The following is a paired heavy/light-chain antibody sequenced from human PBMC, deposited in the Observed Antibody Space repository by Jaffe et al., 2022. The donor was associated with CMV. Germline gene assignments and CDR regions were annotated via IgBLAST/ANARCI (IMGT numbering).Heavy chain of an antibody. CDR3: AREGGHLYDSLIAFDI. D-gene: IGHD3-22*01. J-gene: IGHJ3*02. V-gene: IGHV3-74*01. Sequence: EVQLVESGGGLVQPGGSLRLSCVVSGFTFSTYRMHWVRQAPGQGLVWVSHIDPDGSATVYADSVKGRFTISRANGRNTLYLQMSNLRVEDTAVYYCAREGGHLYDSLIAFDIWGQGTLVTVSS. CDR1: GFTFSTYR. CDR2: IDPDGSAT.
Light chain of an antibody. Sequence: HMTQSPSSLSASVGDRVTITCRASQDIYTYLAWYQQRPGKVPKLLIYAASVSHSGVPSRFSGSGVGTDFTLTISSLQPEDVATYYCQKYNSAPFFGQGTRLEIK. V-gene: IGKV1-27*01. J-gene: IGKJ5*01. CDR1: QDIYTY. CDR3: QKYNSAPF. CDR2: AAS.